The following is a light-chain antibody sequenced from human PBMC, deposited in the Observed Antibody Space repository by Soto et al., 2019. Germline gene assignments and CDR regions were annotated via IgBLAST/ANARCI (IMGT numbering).Light chain of an antibody. Sequence: IHRTESPSTLSASVLARVSITFRASQSISNWLAWYQQKPGKAPKLLIYDASDLESGVPSRFSGSGSGSEFTLTISSLQPDDFATYYCQQYKSYPLTFGGGTKVDIK. V-gene: IGKV1-5*01. CDR1: QSISNW. J-gene: IGKJ4*01. CDR3: QQYKSYPLT. CDR2: DAS.